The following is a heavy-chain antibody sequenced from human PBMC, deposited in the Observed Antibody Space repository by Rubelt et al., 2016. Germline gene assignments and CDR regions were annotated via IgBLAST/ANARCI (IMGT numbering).Heavy chain of an antibody. Sequence: QVQLQESGPGLVKPSETLSLTCTVSGYSISSGYYWGWIRQPPGKGLEWIGSIYHSGSTYYTPSLKGRVTIAVDTSKNQFSLKLSSVTAADTAVYYCARGTLSYGYNYYFDYWGQGTLVTVSS. CDR3: ARGTLSYGYNYYFDY. V-gene: IGHV4-38-2*02. J-gene: IGHJ4*02. D-gene: IGHD5-18*01. CDR2: IYHSGST. CDR1: GYSISSGYY.